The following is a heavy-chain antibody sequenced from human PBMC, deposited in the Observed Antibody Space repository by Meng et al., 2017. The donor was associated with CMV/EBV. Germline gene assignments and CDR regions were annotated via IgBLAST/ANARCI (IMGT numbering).Heavy chain of an antibody. J-gene: IGHJ4*02. CDR3: ARDSACSGGSCYLTGYYFDY. CDR1: GGTFSSYA. D-gene: IGHD2-15*01. CDR2: IIPILGTA. Sequence: SVKVSCKASGGTFSSYAISWVRQAPGQGLEWMGGIIPILGTANYAQKFQGRVTITADKSTSTAYMELSSLRSEDTAVYYCARDSACSGGSCYLTGYYFDYWGQGTLVTVSS. V-gene: IGHV1-69*10.